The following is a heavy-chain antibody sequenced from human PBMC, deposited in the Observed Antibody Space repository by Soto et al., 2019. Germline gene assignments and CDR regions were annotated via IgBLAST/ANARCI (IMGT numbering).Heavy chain of an antibody. Sequence: QEHLVESGGGVVQPGRSLRLSCAASGFSFTNYGMHWVRQAPGKGLEWVTVISYDGNNKHYADSVKGRFTISRDTSNNTVSLQMHSLRPEDTAVYYCASYNWNCGNDYWGQGTLVIVSS. J-gene: IGHJ4*02. CDR3: ASYNWNCGNDY. V-gene: IGHV3-30*03. CDR2: ISYDGNNK. D-gene: IGHD1-7*01. CDR1: GFSFTNYG.